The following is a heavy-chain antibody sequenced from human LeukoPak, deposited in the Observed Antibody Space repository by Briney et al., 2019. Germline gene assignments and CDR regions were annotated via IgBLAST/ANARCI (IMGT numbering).Heavy chain of an antibody. CDR2: IYTSGSA. D-gene: IGHD1-26*01. CDR1: GGSISGYY. CDR3: ARYSGSYESYYYGMDV. Sequence: SETLSLTCTVSGGSISGYYWSWIRQPAGKGLEWIGRIYTSGSATYNPSLKSRVTISVDTSKNQFSLKLSSVTAADTAVYYCARYSGSYESYYYGMDVWGQGTTVTVSS. J-gene: IGHJ6*02. V-gene: IGHV4-4*07.